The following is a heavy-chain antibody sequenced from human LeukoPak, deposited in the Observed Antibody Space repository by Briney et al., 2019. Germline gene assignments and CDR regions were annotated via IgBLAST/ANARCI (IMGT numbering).Heavy chain of an antibody. CDR3: ARAGAGTEGFDY. CDR2: INPNSGGT. V-gene: IGHV1-2*02. CDR1: GYTFTGYY. D-gene: IGHD6-19*01. J-gene: IGHJ4*02. Sequence: ASVKVSCKASGYTFTGYYMHWVRQAPGQGLEWMGWINPNSGGTNYAQKFQGRVTMTRDTSTSTAYMELSRLRSDDTAVYYCARAGAGTEGFDYWGQGTLVTVSS.